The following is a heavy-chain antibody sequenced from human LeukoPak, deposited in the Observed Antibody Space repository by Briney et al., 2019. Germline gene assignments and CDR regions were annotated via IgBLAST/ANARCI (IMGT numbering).Heavy chain of an antibody. J-gene: IGHJ4*02. CDR3: ARDLSGSYEGDY. Sequence: PGGSLRLSCAASGFTFSSYSMSWVRQAPGKGLEWISYINSSSSTIYYADSVKGRFTISRDNAKNSLYLQMNSLRAEDTAVYYCARDLSGSYEGDYWGQGTLVTVSS. V-gene: IGHV3-48*04. CDR2: INSSSSTI. D-gene: IGHD1-26*01. CDR1: GFTFSSYS.